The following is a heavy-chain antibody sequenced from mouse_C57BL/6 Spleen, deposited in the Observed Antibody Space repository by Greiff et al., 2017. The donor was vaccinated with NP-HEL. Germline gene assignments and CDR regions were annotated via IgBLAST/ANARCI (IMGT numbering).Heavy chain of an antibody. Sequence: QVQLKQSGAELVRPGTSVKVSCKASGYAFTNYLIEWVKQRPGQGLEWIGVINPGSGGTNYNEKFKGKATLTADKSSSTAYMQLSSLTSEDSAVYFCARSAEYYGDYWGQGTTLTVSS. CDR2: INPGSGGT. J-gene: IGHJ2*01. CDR1: GYAFTNYL. CDR3: ARSAEYYGDY. V-gene: IGHV1-54*01.